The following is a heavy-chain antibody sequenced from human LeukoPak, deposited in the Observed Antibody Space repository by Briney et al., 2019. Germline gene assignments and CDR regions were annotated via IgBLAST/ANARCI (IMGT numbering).Heavy chain of an antibody. CDR2: ISYDGSNK. CDR1: GFTFSSYA. V-gene: IGHV3-30-3*01. CDR3: ARASYDSSGSFFDY. J-gene: IGHJ4*02. D-gene: IGHD3-22*01. Sequence: GGSLRLSCAASGFTFSSYAMHWVRQAPGKGLEWVAVISYDGSNKYYADSVKGRFTISRDNCKNTLYLQMNSLRAEDTAVYYCARASYDSSGSFFDYWGQGTLVTVSS.